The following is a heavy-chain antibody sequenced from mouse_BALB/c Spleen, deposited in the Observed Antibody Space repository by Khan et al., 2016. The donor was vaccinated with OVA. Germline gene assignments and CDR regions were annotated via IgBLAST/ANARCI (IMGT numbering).Heavy chain of an antibody. J-gene: IGHJ4*01. CDR3: ARRTTGYAMDD. D-gene: IGHD2-14*01. V-gene: IGHV1-4*01. CDR1: GYTFSSNT. Sequence: VQLQQSGAELARPGASVKMSCKASGYTFSSNTMHWVKQRPGQGLEWIGYINPRSSYTNYNQKFKDKATLTADKSSSTAYMQLSSLTSEESADYYCARRTTGYAMDDWGQGTSVTVSS. CDR2: INPRSSYT.